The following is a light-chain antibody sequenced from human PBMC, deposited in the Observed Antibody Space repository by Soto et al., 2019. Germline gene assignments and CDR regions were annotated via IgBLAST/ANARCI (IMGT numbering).Light chain of an antibody. V-gene: IGLV1-44*01. J-gene: IGLJ2*01. Sequence: QSVLTQPPSASGTPGQRVTISCSGSSSNIGSNTVNWYQQLSGAAPKLLIYSNNQRPSGVPDRFSGSKSGTSASLAISGLQAEDEADYYCAAWDDSLNGTVFGGGTKVTVL. CDR3: AAWDDSLNGTV. CDR2: SNN. CDR1: SSNIGSNT.